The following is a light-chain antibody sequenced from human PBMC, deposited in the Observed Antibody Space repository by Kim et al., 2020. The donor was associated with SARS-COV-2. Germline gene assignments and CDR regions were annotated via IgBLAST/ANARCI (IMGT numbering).Light chain of an antibody. J-gene: IGLJ2*01. V-gene: IGLV2-14*03. CDR2: DVS. Sequence: QSITISCSGTSSVVGGYNYVSWYQQHPGKAPKLMIYDVSNRPSGVSNRFSGSKSANTASLTISGLQAEDEADYYCSSYTSSSTLVVFGGGTQLTVL. CDR3: SSYTSSSTLVV. CDR1: SSVVGGYNY.